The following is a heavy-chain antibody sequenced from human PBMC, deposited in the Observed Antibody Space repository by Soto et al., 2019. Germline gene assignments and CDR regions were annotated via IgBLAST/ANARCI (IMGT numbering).Heavy chain of an antibody. D-gene: IGHD5-12*01. Sequence: QITLQESGPTLVKPTQTLTLTRTFSGFSFTTAGVAVGWIRQTPGGALEWLTLIYYNDDRRFSPSLKTRLTITGDTSKNQVVLSLTNVDPGDTATYFCAHSDGGYEIIYFDFWGQGIPVTVSS. V-gene: IGHV2-5*01. CDR1: GFSFTTAGVA. CDR3: AHSDGGYEIIYFDF. CDR2: IYYNDDR. J-gene: IGHJ4*02.